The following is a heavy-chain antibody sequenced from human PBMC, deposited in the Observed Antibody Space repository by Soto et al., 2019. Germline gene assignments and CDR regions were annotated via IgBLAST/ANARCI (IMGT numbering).Heavy chain of an antibody. Sequence: ASVKVSCKASGYTFTSYYMHWVRQAPGQGLEWMGIINPSGGSTSYAQKFQGRVTMTRDTPTSTVYMELSSLRSEDTAVYYCASQTSYYYGSGSQGKKYYYYYGMDVWGQGTTVTVSS. CDR2: INPSGGST. J-gene: IGHJ6*02. V-gene: IGHV1-46*01. CDR3: ASQTSYYYGSGSQGKKYYYYYGMDV. D-gene: IGHD3-10*01. CDR1: GYTFTSYY.